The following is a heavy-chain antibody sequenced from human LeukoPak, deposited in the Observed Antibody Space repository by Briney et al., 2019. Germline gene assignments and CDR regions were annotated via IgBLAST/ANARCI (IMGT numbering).Heavy chain of an antibody. D-gene: IGHD3-22*01. V-gene: IGHV3-30*02. CDR1: GFTFSSYG. CDR3: AGGYYYDSSGYYYRRGRSIAPFDY. J-gene: IGHJ4*02. CDR2: IRYDGSNK. Sequence: GGSLRLSCAASGFTFSSYGMHWVRQAPGKGLEWVAFIRYDGSNKYYADSVKGRFTISRDNSKNTLYLQMNSLRAEDTAVYYCAGGYYYDSSGYYYRRGRSIAPFDYWGQGTLVTVSS.